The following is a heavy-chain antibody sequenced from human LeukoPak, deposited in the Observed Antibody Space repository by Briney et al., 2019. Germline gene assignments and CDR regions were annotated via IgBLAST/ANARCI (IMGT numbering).Heavy chain of an antibody. CDR1: GFTFSSYG. CDR3: AKDRSSYGDYYFDY. J-gene: IGHJ4*02. Sequence: GGSLRPSCAASGFTFSSYGMSWVRQAPGKGLEWVSAISGSGGSTYYADSVKGRFTISRDNSKNTLYLQMNSLRAEDTAVYYCAKDRSSYGDYYFDYWGQGTLVTVSS. CDR2: ISGSGGST. D-gene: IGHD3-10*01. V-gene: IGHV3-23*01.